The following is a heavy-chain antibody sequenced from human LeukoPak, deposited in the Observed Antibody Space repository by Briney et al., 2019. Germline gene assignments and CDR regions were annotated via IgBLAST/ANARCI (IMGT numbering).Heavy chain of an antibody. Sequence: SETLSLTCTVSGGSISSGGYYWSWIRQHPGKGLEWIGYIYYSGSTYYNPSLKSRVTISVDTSKNQFSLKLSSVTAADTAVYYCGRGTMVNYYYGMDVWGQGTTVTVSS. V-gene: IGHV4-31*03. CDR2: IYYSGST. CDR3: GRGTMVNYYYGMDV. CDR1: GGSISSGGYY. D-gene: IGHD3-10*01. J-gene: IGHJ6*02.